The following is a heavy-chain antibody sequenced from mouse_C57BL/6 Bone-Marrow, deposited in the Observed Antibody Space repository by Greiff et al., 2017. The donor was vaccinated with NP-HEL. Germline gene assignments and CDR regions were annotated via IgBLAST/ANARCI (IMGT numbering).Heavy chain of an antibody. Sequence: EVQGVESGGGLVKPGGSLTLSCAASGFTFSDYGMHWVRPAPEKGLEWVAYISSGSSTISYAAPVKGRFTISSDNAKYTLFRQMTSLRSEDTDMYYCARGLLDAMDYWGQGTSVTVSS. J-gene: IGHJ4*01. CDR2: ISSGSSTI. D-gene: IGHD2-10*01. CDR1: GFTFSDYG. V-gene: IGHV5-17*01. CDR3: ARGLLDAMDY.